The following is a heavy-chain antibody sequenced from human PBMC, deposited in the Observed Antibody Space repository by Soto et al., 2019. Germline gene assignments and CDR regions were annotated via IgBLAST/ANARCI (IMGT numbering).Heavy chain of an antibody. CDR1: GFTFSSYS. J-gene: IGHJ4*02. V-gene: IGHV3-48*01. CDR2: ISSSSSTI. D-gene: IGHD5-12*01. CDR3: ASQTYSGYDYVFDY. Sequence: GGSLRLSCAASGFTFSSYSMNWVRQAPGKGLEWVSYISSSSSTIYYADSVKGRFTISRDNAKNSLYLQMNSLRAEDTAVYYCASQTYSGYDYVFDYWGQGTLVTVSS.